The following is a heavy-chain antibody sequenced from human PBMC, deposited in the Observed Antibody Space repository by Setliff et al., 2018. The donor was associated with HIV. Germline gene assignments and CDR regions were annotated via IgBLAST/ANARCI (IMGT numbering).Heavy chain of an antibody. CDR3: ARDESDSLYYMDYYYMDV. Sequence: ASVKVSCKASGYNFTNYGINWVRQDPGQGLEWMGWINTNTGNPTYAQGFTGRFVFSLDTSVSTAYVQISSLKAEDTAVYYCARDESDSLYYMDYYYMDVWGKGTTVTVSS. CDR1: GYNFTNYG. V-gene: IGHV7-4-1*02. CDR2: INTNTGNP. J-gene: IGHJ6*03. D-gene: IGHD3-10*01.